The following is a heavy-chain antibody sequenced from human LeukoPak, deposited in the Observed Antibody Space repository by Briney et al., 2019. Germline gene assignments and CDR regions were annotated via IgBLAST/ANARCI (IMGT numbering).Heavy chain of an antibody. CDR2: VKSKADGGAT. CDR1: GLTFSNAW. D-gene: IGHD6-19*01. Sequence: PGGSLRLSCAASGLTFSNAWMSWVRQAPGKGLEWVGRVKSKADGGATDYAAPVKGRFTISRDESKNAVSLQMNSLKTEDTAVYYCTTEYRDSSGWYGAFDIWGPGTMVTVSS. V-gene: IGHV3-15*05. J-gene: IGHJ3*02. CDR3: TTEYRDSSGWYGAFDI.